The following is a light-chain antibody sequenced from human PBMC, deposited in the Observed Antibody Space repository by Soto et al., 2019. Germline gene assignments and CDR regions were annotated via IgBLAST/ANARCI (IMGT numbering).Light chain of an antibody. CDR1: SSNIGNNY. V-gene: IGLV1-51*01. CDR2: DNN. J-gene: IGLJ2*01. Sequence: QSVLTQPPSLSAAPGQKVTISCSGGSSNIGNNYVSWYQQLPGTAPKLLIYDNNKRPSGIPDRFSGSKSGTSATLGITGLQTGDEADYYCGTWDSSLSAAVFGGGTKVTVL. CDR3: GTWDSSLSAAV.